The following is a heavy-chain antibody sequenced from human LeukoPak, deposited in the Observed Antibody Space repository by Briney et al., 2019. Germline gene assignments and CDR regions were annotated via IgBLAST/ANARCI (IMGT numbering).Heavy chain of an antibody. Sequence: SETLSLTCTVSGGSISSSSYHWGWIRQPPGKGLEWIGNIYFSGSTYYNPSLKSRVTISVDTSKNQFSLKLSSVTAADTAVYYCARQRGIAARTFDYWGQGTLVTVSS. V-gene: IGHV4-39*01. CDR2: IYFSGST. D-gene: IGHD6-6*01. CDR1: GGSISSSSYH. CDR3: ARQRGIAARTFDY. J-gene: IGHJ4*02.